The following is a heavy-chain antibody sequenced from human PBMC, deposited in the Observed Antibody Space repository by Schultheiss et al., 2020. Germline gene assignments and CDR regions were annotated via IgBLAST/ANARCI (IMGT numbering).Heavy chain of an antibody. CDR1: GGTFSSYA. CDR2: IIPILGIA. J-gene: IGHJ3*02. Sequence: SVKVSCKASGGTFSSYAISWVRQAPGQGLEWMGRIIPILGIANYAQKFQGRVTITADKSTSTAYMELRSLRSDDTAVYYCARPGEVGGAFDIWGQGTMVTVSS. D-gene: IGHD3-10*01. V-gene: IGHV1-69*04. CDR3: ARPGEVGGAFDI.